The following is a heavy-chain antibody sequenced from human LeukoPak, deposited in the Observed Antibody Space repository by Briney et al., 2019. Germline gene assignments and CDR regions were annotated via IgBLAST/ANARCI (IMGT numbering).Heavy chain of an antibody. CDR3: ARSLRFLGYMDV. V-gene: IGHV3-53*01. CDR2: IYSGGST. J-gene: IGHJ6*03. CDR1: GFTVSSNY. Sequence: GGSLRLSCAVSGFTVSSNYMSWVRQAPGKGLEWVSVIYSGGSTYYADSVKGRFTISRDNSKNTLYLQMNSLRAEDTAVYYCARSLRFLGYMDVWGKGTTVTISS. D-gene: IGHD2/OR15-2a*01.